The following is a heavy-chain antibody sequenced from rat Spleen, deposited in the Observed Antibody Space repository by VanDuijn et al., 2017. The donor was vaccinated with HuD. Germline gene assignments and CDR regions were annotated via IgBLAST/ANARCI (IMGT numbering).Heavy chain of an antibody. V-gene: IGHV2-1*01. CDR3: ARWKYTTDWFAY. D-gene: IGHD1-6*01. J-gene: IGHJ3*01. CDR1: GFSLTSNS. CDR2: IWGDGGT. Sequence: QVQLKESGPGLVQPSQTLSLTCTVSGFSLTSNSVHWVRQPPGKGLEWMGGIWGDGGTDYSSALKSRLSISRDTSKSQVSLKMNSLQTEDTAVYFCARWKYTTDWFAYWGQGTLVTVSS.